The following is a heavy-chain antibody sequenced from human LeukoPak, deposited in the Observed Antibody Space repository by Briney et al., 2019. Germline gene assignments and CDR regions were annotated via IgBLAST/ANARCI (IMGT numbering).Heavy chain of an antibody. CDR1: EFTVNSNY. J-gene: IGHJ3*02. V-gene: IGHV3-53*04. CDR3: ARHIGFDAFDI. Sequence: PGGSLRLSCAASEFTVNSNYMSWVRQAPGKGLEWVSLIYSGGSTYYADSVKGRFTISRHNSRNTLYLQMNSLRAEDTAVYYCARHIGFDAFDIWGQGTMVTVPS. CDR2: IYSGGST.